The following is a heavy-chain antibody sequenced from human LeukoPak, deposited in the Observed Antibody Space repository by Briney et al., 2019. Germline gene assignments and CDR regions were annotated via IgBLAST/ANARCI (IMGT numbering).Heavy chain of an antibody. CDR2: IYYSGST. CDR1: GGSISSYY. J-gene: IGHJ4*02. D-gene: IGHD3-22*01. Sequence: PSETLSLTCTVSGGSISSYYWSWIRQPPGKGLEWIGYIYYSGSTNYNPSLKSRVTISVDTSKNQFSLKLSSVTAADTAVYYCARAEVAGYYYDSSGYYDYWGQGTLVTVSS. V-gene: IGHV4-59*01. CDR3: ARAEVAGYYYDSSGYYDY.